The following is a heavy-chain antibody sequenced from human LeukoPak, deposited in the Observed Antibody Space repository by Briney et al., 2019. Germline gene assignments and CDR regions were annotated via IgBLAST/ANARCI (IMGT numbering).Heavy chain of an antibody. J-gene: IGHJ1*01. CDR3: ARQSGSYYGRYFQH. V-gene: IGHV4-39*01. CDR1: GGSLSSSSYY. Sequence: SETLSLTCTVSGGSLSSSSYYWGWHRQPPGRGLEGVGSIYYSGSTYYNPSLKSRVTISVDTSNNQFSLKLSSVTAADTAVYYCARQSGSYYGRYFQHWGQGTLVTVSS. D-gene: IGHD1-26*01. CDR2: IYYSGST.